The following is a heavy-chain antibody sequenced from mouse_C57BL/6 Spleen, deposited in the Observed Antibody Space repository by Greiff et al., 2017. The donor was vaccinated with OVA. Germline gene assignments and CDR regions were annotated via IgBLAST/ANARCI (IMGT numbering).Heavy chain of an antibody. Sequence: VQLQQSGAELARPGASVKLSCKASGYTFTSYGISWVKQRTGQGLEWIGDIYPRSGNTYYNEKFKGKATLTADKASSTSYMELRSLTSEDSAVYFGARGSTMVTTEAMDYWGQGTSVTVSS. CDR1: GYTFTSYG. V-gene: IGHV1-81*01. D-gene: IGHD2-2*01. CDR3: ARGSTMVTTEAMDY. CDR2: IYPRSGNT. J-gene: IGHJ4*01.